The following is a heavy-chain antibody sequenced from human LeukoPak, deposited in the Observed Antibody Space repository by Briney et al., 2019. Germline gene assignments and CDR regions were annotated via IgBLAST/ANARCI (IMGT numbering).Heavy chain of an antibody. CDR2: ISSSGKTK. V-gene: IGHV3-48*03. D-gene: IGHD5-12*01. CDR1: GFTFSGYE. J-gene: IGHJ4*02. Sequence: GGSLRLSCAGSGFTFSGYEMNWVRQAPGKGLEWVSYISSSGKTKFYADSVKGRFTISRDNAKNSLYLQMNSLRAEDTAVYYCARDGTYTDYDPDFDYWGQGTHVTVSS. CDR3: ARDGTYTDYDPDFDY.